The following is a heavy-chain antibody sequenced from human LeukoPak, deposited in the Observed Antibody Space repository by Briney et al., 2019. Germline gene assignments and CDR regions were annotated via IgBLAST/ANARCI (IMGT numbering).Heavy chain of an antibody. CDR1: GFIFSSYG. CDR3: ARDLTTSDN. D-gene: IGHD1/OR15-1a*01. CDR2: IWYDGSNE. J-gene: IGHJ4*02. Sequence: GGSLRLSCAASGFIFSSYGMHWVRQAPGKGLEWVAVIWYDGSNEYYADSLKGRFTISRDNAKNTLYLQMNSLRDEDTALYYCARDLTTSDNWGQGTLVTVSS. V-gene: IGHV3-33*01.